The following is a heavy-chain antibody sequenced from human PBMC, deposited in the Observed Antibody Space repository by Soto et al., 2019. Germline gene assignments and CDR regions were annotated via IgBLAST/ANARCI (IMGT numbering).Heavy chain of an antibody. CDR1: GLTFRSDW. CDR3: ASSAPSLYYYDSSGYFDY. D-gene: IGHD3-22*01. CDR2: IKEDGTER. V-gene: IGHV3-7*03. Sequence: PGGSLRLSCAASGLTFRSDWMSWVRQAPGKGLEWVASIKEDGTERYYVDSVKGRFTISRDNAKNSLFLQMSSLRAEDTAVYYCASSAPSLYYYDSSGYFDYWGQGTLVPVSS. J-gene: IGHJ4*02.